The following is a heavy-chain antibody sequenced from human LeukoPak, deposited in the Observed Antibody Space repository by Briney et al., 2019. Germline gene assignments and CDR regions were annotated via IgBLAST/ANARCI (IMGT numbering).Heavy chain of an antibody. V-gene: IGHV1-2*02. CDR2: INPHSGDT. Sequence: ASVKVSCKASGYTFTGYYMHWVRQAPGQGLEWMGWINPHSGDTGYAQKFQGRVTMTRDMSITTTYMELTRLRSDDTAFYYCARWDGYSSSPDYWGQGSLVTVSS. D-gene: IGHD6-13*01. CDR1: GYTFTGYY. J-gene: IGHJ4*02. CDR3: ARWDGYSSSPDY.